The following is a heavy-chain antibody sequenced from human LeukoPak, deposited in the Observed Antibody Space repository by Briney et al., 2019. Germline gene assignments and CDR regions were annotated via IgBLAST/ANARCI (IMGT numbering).Heavy chain of an antibody. J-gene: IGHJ3*02. V-gene: IGHV3-7*01. CDR2: IKQDGSEK. CDR1: GFTFSSYW. Sequence: GGSLRLSCAASGFTFSSYWMSWVRQAPGKGLEWVANIKQDGSEKYYVDSVKGRFTISRDNAKSTLYLQMNSLRAEDTAVYYCARVRGGSGSSYAADAFDIWGQGAMVTVSS. D-gene: IGHD1-26*01. CDR3: ARVRGGSGSSYAADAFDI.